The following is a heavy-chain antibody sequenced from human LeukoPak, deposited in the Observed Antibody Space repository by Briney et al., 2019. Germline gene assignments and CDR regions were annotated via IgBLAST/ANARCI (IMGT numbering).Heavy chain of an antibody. CDR1: AFTFSSYW. J-gene: IGHJ4*02. Sequence: GGSLRLSCAASAFTFSSYWMSWVRQAPGKGLEWVANIKQDGSEKYYVDSVKGRFTISRDNAKNSLYLQMNSLRAEDTAVYYXARASERARWVDYWGQGTLVTVSS. D-gene: IGHD4-23*01. V-gene: IGHV3-7*01. CDR3: ARASERARWVDY. CDR2: IKQDGSEK.